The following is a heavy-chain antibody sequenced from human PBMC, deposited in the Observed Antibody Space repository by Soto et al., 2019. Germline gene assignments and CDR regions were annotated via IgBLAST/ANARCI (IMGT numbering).Heavy chain of an antibody. D-gene: IGHD1-26*01. Sequence: SETLSLTCTVSGGSISSGDYYWSWIRQPPGKGLEWIGYIYYSGSTYYNPSLKSRVTISVDTSKNQFSLRLSAETAADSAGYYCAGQDSGNYFDYWGQGTLVTVSS. CDR3: AGQDSGNYFDY. CDR1: GGSISSGDYY. CDR2: IYYSGST. J-gene: IGHJ4*02. V-gene: IGHV4-30-4*02.